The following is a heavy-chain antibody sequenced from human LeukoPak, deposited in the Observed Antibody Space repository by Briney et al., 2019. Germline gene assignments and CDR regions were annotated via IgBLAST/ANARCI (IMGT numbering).Heavy chain of an antibody. J-gene: IGHJ3*02. CDR1: GYTFTGYY. V-gene: IGHV1-2*02. CDR2: INPNSGGT. CDR3: SASGSGSYSAFDI. D-gene: IGHD1-26*01. Sequence: ASVKVSCKASGYTFTGYYMHWVRQAPGQGLEWMGWINPNSGGTNYAQEFQGRVTMTRDTSISTAYMELSRLRSDDTTVYYCSASGSGSYSAFDIWGQGTMVTVSS.